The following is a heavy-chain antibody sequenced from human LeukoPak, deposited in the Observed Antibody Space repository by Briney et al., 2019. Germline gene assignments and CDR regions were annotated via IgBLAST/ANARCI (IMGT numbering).Heavy chain of an antibody. V-gene: IGHV3-48*03. CDR1: GFTFSSYE. J-gene: IGHJ5*02. CDR2: ISSSGSTI. Sequence: QSGGSLRLSCAASGFTFSSYEMNWVRQAPGKGLEWLSYISSSGSTIYYADSVKGRFTISRDNAKNSLYLQMNSLRAEDTALYYCARGGRYSSSWIDNWFDPWGQGTLVTVSS. CDR3: ARGGRYSSSWIDNWFDP. D-gene: IGHD6-13*01.